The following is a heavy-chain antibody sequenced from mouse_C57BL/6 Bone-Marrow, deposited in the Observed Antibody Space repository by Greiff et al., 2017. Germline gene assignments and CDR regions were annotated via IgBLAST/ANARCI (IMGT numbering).Heavy chain of an antibody. D-gene: IGHD2-2*01. CDR2: INPNNGGT. Sequence: EVKLQQSGPELVKPGASVKISCKASGYTFTDYYMNWVKQSHGKSLEWIGDINPNNGGTSYNQKFKGKATLTVDKSSSTAYMELRSLTSEDSAVYYCAREAGYPLYAMDYWGQGTSVTVSS. CDR3: AREAGYPLYAMDY. V-gene: IGHV1-26*01. J-gene: IGHJ4*01. CDR1: GYTFTDYY.